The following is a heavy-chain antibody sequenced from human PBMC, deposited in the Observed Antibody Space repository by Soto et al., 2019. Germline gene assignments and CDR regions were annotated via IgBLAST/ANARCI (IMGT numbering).Heavy chain of an antibody. D-gene: IGHD3-3*01. CDR2: ISSSSCYI. V-gene: IGHV3-21*01. J-gene: IGHJ6*03. Sequence: PGGSLRLSCAASGFTFSSYSMNWVRQAPGKGLERVSSISSSSCYIYYADSVMGRFTISRDNAKNSLYLQINSLRAEDTAVYYCARVNTLRFLEWLPQSDYYYYMDVWGKGTTVTVSS. CDR3: ARVNTLRFLEWLPQSDYYYYMDV. CDR1: GFTFSSYS.